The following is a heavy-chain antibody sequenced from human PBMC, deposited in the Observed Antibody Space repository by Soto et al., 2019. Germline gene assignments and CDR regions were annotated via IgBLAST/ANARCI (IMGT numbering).Heavy chain of an antibody. D-gene: IGHD3-22*01. CDR1: GFTFSSYS. Sequence: PGGSLRLSCAASGFTFSSYSMNWVRQAPGKGLEWVSSISSSSSYIYYADSVKGRFTISRDNAKNSLYLQMNSLRAEDTAVYYSAKSSMIVNHFYYYYYGMDVWGQGTTVTVSS. J-gene: IGHJ6*02. V-gene: IGHV3-21*01. CDR2: ISSSSSYI. CDR3: AKSSMIVNHFYYYYYGMDV.